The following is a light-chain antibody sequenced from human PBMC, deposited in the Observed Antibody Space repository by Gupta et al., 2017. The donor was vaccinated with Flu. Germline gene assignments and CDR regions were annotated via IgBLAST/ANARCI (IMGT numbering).Light chain of an antibody. CDR1: QSLLHSNGYNY. V-gene: IGKV2-28*01. CDR2: LGS. J-gene: IGKJ3*01. CDR3: RQGLQTPLT. Sequence: DIVMTQSPLSLPVTPGEPTSNSCRTSQSLLHSNGYNYLDWYLQKPGQSPQLLIYLGSNRASGVPDRFSGSGSGTDFTLKISRVEAEDVGVYYCRQGLQTPLTFGHGTKVNIK.